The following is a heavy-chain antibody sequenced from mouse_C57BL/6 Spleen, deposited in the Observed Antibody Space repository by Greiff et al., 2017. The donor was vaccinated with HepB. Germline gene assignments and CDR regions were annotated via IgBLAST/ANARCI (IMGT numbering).Heavy chain of an antibody. CDR3: APANPVPLAY. V-gene: IGHV1-18*01. Sequence: EVQLQQSGPELVKPGASVKIPCKASGYTFTDYNMDWVKQSHGKSLEWIGDINPNNGGTIYNQKFKGKATLTVDKSSSTAYMELRSLTSEDTAVYYCAPANPVPLAYWGQGTLVTVSA. CDR2: INPNNGGT. CDR1: GYTFTDYN. J-gene: IGHJ3*01.